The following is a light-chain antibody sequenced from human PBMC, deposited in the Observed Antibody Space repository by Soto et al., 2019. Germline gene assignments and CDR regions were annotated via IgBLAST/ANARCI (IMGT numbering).Light chain of an antibody. V-gene: IGLV1-40*01. CDR2: GNA. Sequence: QSVLTQPPSVSAAPGQTVTISCSGSSSNIGNNYVSWYQQLPGTAPKLLTCGNASRPSGVPDRFSASKSGTSASLAITGLQADDEADYYCQSYDSRLLGLIFGGGTKLTVL. CDR3: QSYDSRLLGLI. CDR1: SSNIGNNY. J-gene: IGLJ2*01.